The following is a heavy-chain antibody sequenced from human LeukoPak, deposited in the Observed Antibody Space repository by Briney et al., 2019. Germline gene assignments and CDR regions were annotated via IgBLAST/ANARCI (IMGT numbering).Heavy chain of an antibody. Sequence: GGSLRLSCAASGFTFSSYSMNWVRQAPGKGLEWVSFISSSSAHINYADSVKGRFTISRDNPRNSLNLQMNSLRAEDTAVYYCARDIGGSYTAIDYWGQGTLVTVSS. D-gene: IGHD1-26*01. CDR2: ISSSSAHI. V-gene: IGHV3-21*01. CDR3: ARDIGGSYTAIDY. CDR1: GFTFSSYS. J-gene: IGHJ4*02.